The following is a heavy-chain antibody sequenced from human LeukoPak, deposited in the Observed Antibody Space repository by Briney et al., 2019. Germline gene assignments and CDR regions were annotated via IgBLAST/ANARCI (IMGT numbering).Heavy chain of an antibody. V-gene: IGHV4-39*01. CDR3: ARPDSGTYVARAFDI. J-gene: IGHJ3*02. CDR1: GGSISSTNYY. D-gene: IGHD1-26*01. CDR2: IYYSGST. Sequence: SETLSLTCTVSGGSISSTNYYWGWFRQPPGKGLEWIGSIYYSGSTYYTPSLKSRATISVDTSKNQFSLKLRSVTAADTAVYYCARPDSGTYVARAFDIWGRGTLVSVSS.